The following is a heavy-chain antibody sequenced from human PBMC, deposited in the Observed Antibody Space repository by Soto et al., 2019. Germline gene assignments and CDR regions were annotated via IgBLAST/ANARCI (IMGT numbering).Heavy chain of an antibody. Sequence: PSETLSLTCTVSGGSISSGGYYCSWIRQHPGKGLEWIGYIYYSGSTYYNPSLKSRVTISVDTSKNQFSLKLSSVTAADTAVYYCASAKETIARLGYYYDSSGYHRPRAHDAFDIWGQGTMVTVSS. CDR1: GGSISSGGYY. CDR2: IYYSGST. CDR3: ASAKETIARLGYYYDSSGYHRPRAHDAFDI. D-gene: IGHD3-22*01. J-gene: IGHJ3*02. V-gene: IGHV4-31*03.